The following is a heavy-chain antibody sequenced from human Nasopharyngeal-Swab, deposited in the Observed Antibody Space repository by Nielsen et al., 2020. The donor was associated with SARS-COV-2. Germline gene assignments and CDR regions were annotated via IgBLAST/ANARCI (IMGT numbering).Heavy chain of an antibody. V-gene: IGHV7-4-1*02. CDR2: INTNTGNP. J-gene: IGHJ4*02. D-gene: IGHD3-22*01. CDR1: GYTFTSYA. Sequence: ASVKVSCKASGYTFTSYAMNWVRQAPGQGLEWMGWINTNTGNPTYAQGFTGRFVFSLDTSVSTAYLRISGLKAEDTAVYYCARDLAAVYYDSSDYDYWGQGTLVTVSS. CDR3: ARDLAAVYYDSSDYDY.